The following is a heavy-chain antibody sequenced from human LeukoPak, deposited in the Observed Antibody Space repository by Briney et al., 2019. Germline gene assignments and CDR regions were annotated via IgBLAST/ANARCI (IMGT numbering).Heavy chain of an antibody. CDR1: GGSMTTHH. J-gene: IGHJ4*02. V-gene: IGHV4-59*11. Sequence: SETLSLTCTVSGGSMTTHHWNWIRQTPGKGLEWIGYVFDSGRTKENPTLKSRVTLSADTSKNQLSLRLSSVTAADTAVYYCTTIKRGNIFGYFDFWGQGILVTVSS. CDR3: TTIKRGNIFGYFDF. D-gene: IGHD5-18*01. CDR2: VFDSGRT.